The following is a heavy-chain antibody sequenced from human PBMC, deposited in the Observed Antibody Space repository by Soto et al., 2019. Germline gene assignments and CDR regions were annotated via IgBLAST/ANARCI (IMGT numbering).Heavy chain of an antibody. CDR3: ARHSFLSLYYFDY. D-gene: IGHD2-15*01. Sequence: QLQLQESGPGLVKPSETLSLTCTVSGGSISSSSYYWGWIRQPPGKGLEWIGSIYYSGSTYYNPSLKSRVTISVDTSKNQFSLKLSSVTAADTAVYYCARHSFLSLYYFDYWGQGTLVTVSS. J-gene: IGHJ4*02. CDR2: IYYSGST. CDR1: GGSISSSSYY. V-gene: IGHV4-39*01.